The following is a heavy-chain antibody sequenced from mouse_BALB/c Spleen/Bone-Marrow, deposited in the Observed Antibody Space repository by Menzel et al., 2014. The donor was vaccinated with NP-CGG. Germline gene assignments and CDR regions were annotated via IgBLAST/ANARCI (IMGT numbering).Heavy chain of an antibody. CDR3: ARQYGSSYLDY. V-gene: IGHV5-9-2*01. CDR1: GFTFSSYG. D-gene: IGHD1-1*01. J-gene: IGHJ2*01. CDR2: ISGGGSYT. Sequence: EVQLQESGGGLVKPGGSLKLSCAASGFTFSSYGMSWVRQTPEKRLEWVATISGGGSYTYYPDSVKGRFTISRDNARNNLYLQMSSLRSEDTALYYCARQYGSSYLDYWGQGTTLTVSS.